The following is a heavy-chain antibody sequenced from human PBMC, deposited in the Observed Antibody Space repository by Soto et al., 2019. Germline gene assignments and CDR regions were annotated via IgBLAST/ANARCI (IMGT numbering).Heavy chain of an antibody. D-gene: IGHD3-10*01. CDR2: IYFGGTT. J-gene: IGHJ5*02. CDR3: ARVNYYGSGNYDESWFDP. CDR1: GGSLSPNY. Sequence: PSETLSLTCTVSGGSLSPNYWAWIRQPPGKGLEWVGYIYFGGTTSYNPSLKSRVTISVDRCKNQFSMKLSSVTAADTIVYYCARVNYYGSGNYDESWFDPWGQGTLVTVSS. V-gene: IGHV4-59*12.